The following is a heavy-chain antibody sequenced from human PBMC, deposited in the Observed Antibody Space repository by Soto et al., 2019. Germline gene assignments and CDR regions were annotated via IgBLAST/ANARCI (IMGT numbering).Heavy chain of an antibody. J-gene: IGHJ6*02. V-gene: IGHV3-33*01. CDR3: ARDPYGYFYGMDV. D-gene: IGHD2-2*03. Sequence: QVQLVESGGGVVQPGRSLRLSCAPSGFSFRSYGMHWVRQAPGKGLEWVAVIWYDGSKTYYADSVKGRFTISRDNPNNTLYLQMNSLRAEDTAVYYCARDPYGYFYGMDVWGQGTTVTVSS. CDR1: GFSFRSYG. CDR2: IWYDGSKT.